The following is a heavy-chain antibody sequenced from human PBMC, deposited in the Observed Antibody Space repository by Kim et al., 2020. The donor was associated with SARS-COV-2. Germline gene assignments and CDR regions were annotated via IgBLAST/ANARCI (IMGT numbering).Heavy chain of an antibody. V-gene: IGHV7-4-1*02. CDR1: GYTFTSYA. J-gene: IGHJ4*02. D-gene: IGHD2-21*02. CDR3: ARESGGDYRGGDYPFDY. Sequence: ASVKVSCKASGYTFTSYAMNWVRQAPGQGLEWMGWINTNTGNPTYAQGFTGRFVFSLDTSVSTAYLQISSLKAEDTAVYYCARESGGDYRGGDYPFDYWGQGTLVTVSS. CDR2: INTNTGNP.